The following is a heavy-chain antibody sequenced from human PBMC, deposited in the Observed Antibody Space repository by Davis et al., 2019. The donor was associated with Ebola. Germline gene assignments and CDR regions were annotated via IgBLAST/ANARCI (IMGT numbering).Heavy chain of an antibody. CDR1: GGSISSSNW. CDR2: IYHSGST. CDR3: ARDRIAARRDYYYYYGMDV. D-gene: IGHD6-6*01. Sequence: MPSETLSLTCAVSGGSISSSNWWSWVRQPPGKGLEWIGEIYHSGSTNYNPSLKSRVTISVDKSKNQFSLKLSSVTAADTAVYYCARDRIAARRDYYYYYGMDVWGQGTTVTVSS. J-gene: IGHJ6*02. V-gene: IGHV4-4*02.